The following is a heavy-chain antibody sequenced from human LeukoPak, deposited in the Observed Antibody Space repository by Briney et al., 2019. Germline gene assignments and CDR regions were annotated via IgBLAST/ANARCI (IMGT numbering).Heavy chain of an antibody. CDR1: GFTVSSNF. CDR2: MYSDGST. CDR3: ARYCSGSICYAGVDY. Sequence: GGSLRLSCAASGFTVSSNFMSWVRQAPEKGLEWVSVMYSDGSTYYADSVKGRFTISRDNSKNTLYLQMSSLRAEDTAVYYCARYCSGSICYAGVDYWGQGTLVPVSS. V-gene: IGHV3-53*01. J-gene: IGHJ4*02. D-gene: IGHD2-2*01.